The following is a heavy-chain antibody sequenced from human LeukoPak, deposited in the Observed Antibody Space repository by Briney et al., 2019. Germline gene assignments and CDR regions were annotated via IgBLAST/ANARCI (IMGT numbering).Heavy chain of an antibody. V-gene: IGHV3-30*04. D-gene: IGHD2-15*01. CDR1: GFTFSSYA. Sequence: GRSLRLSCAASGFTFSSYAMHWVRQAPGKGLEWVAVISYGGSNKYYADSVKGRFTISRDNSKNTLYLQMNSLRAEDTAVYYCARGRGYCSGGSCYVLDYYYYGMDVWGKGTTVTVSS. CDR3: ARGRGYCSGGSCYVLDYYYYGMDV. J-gene: IGHJ6*04. CDR2: ISYGGSNK.